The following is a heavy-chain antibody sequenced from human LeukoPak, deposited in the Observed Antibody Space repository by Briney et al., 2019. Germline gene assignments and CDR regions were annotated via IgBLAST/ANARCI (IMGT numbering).Heavy chain of an antibody. V-gene: IGHV4-4*07. CDR1: GGSISSYY. Sequence: NPSETLSLTCTVSGGSISSYYWSWIRQPAGKGLEWIGRIYTSGSTNYNPSLKSRVTMSVDTSKNQFSLKLSSVTAADTAVYYCGMVAATRGSYGMDVWGQGTTVTVSS. CDR3: GMVAATRGSYGMDV. D-gene: IGHD2-15*01. J-gene: IGHJ6*02. CDR2: IYTSGST.